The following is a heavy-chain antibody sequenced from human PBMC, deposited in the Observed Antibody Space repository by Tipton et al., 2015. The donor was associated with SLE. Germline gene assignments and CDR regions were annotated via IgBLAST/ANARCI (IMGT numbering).Heavy chain of an antibody. V-gene: IGHV4-31*03. Sequence: TLSLTCTVSGGSISSGDYYWSWLRQHPGKGLEWIGYIYYSGSTYYNPSLKSRVTISVDTSKNHFSLKLSSVTAADTAVYYCARDDFWSGYYNRGDYWGQGTLVTVSS. D-gene: IGHD3-3*01. CDR1: GGSISSGDYY. J-gene: IGHJ4*02. CDR3: ARDDFWSGYYNRGDY. CDR2: IYYSGST.